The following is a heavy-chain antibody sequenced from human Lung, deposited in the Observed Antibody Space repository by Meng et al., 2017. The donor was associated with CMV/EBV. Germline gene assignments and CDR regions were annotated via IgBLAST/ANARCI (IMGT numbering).Heavy chain of an antibody. CDR1: FSNKA. J-gene: IGHJ5*02. Sequence: FSNKAMHWVRQAPGKGLEWVAVISYDGSNKYYADSVKGRFTISRDNSKNTLYLQMNSLRAEDTAVYYCARGPTYYDFWSGYYRWFDPWGQGTLVTVSS. V-gene: IGHV3-30*04. CDR2: ISYDGSNK. D-gene: IGHD3-3*01. CDR3: ARGPTYYDFWSGYYRWFDP.